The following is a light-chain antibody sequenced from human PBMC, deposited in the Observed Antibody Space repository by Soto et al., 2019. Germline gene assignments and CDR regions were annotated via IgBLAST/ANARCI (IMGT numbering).Light chain of an antibody. J-gene: IGKJ4*01. CDR2: GAS. V-gene: IGKV3-15*01. Sequence: EMVMTQSPATLSVSPGGRATLSCRASQSISDTLAWYQQKPGQAPRLLIHGASTRATGFPARFSGSGSGTDFTLTISSLQSEDFAVYYCQQYNNWPLTFGGGTKVGI. CDR1: QSISDT. CDR3: QQYNNWPLT.